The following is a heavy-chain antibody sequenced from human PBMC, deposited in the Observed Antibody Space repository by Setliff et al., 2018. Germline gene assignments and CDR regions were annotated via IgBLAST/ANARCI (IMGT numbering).Heavy chain of an antibody. CDR3: ATSYSGSYYGY. V-gene: IGHV1-3*01. CDR1: GYTFTSYA. J-gene: IGHJ4*02. Sequence: ASVKVSCKASGYTFTSYAMHWVRQAPGQRLEWMGWINAGNGNTKYSQKFQGRVTITRDTSASTAYMELSSPRSEDTAVYYCATSYSGSYYGYWGQGTLVTVSS. D-gene: IGHD1-26*01. CDR2: INAGNGNT.